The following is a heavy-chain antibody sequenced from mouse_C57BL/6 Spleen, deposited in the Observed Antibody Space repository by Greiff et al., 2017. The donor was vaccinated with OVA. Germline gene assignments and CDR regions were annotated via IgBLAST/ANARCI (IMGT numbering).Heavy chain of an antibody. CDR2: IDPETGGT. Sequence: VQLQQSGAELVRPGASVTLSCKASGYTFTDYEMHWVKQTPVHGLEWIGAIDPETGGTAYNQKFQGKAILTADKSSSTAYMELRSLTSEDSAVYYCTRSYYGSSYVLYYFDYWGQGTTLTVSS. D-gene: IGHD1-1*01. CDR1: GYTFTDYE. CDR3: TRSYYGSSYVLYYFDY. V-gene: IGHV1-15*01. J-gene: IGHJ2*01.